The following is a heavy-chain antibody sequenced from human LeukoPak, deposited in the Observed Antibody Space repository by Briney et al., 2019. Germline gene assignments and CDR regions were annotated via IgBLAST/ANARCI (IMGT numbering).Heavy chain of an antibody. CDR3: ARGYNWVSPTRKFYYMDV. CDR2: IDSSGST. D-gene: IGHD1-20*01. J-gene: IGHJ6*03. Sequence: PSETLSLTCTVSGGSISSYYWSWIRQPAGKGLEWIGRIDSSGSTNYNPSLKSRVTMSVATSKNQFSLKLSSVTAADTAVYYCARGYNWVSPTRKFYYMDVWGKGTTVTVPS. V-gene: IGHV4-4*07. CDR1: GGSISSYY.